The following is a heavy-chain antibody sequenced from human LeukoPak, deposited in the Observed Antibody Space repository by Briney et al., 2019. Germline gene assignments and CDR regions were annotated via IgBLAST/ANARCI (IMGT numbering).Heavy chain of an antibody. CDR2: IYSGGST. Sequence: GGSLRLSCAASGFTFSSNYMSWVRQAPGKGLEWVSVIYSGGSTYYADSVKGRFTISRDNSKNTLYLQMNSLRAEDTAVYYCARGPPYGDYYFDYWGLGTLVTVSS. V-gene: IGHV3-53*01. CDR1: GFTFSSNY. J-gene: IGHJ4*02. D-gene: IGHD4-17*01. CDR3: ARGPPYGDYYFDY.